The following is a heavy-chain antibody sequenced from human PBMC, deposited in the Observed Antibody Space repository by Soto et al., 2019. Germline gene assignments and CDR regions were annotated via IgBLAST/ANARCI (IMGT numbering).Heavy chain of an antibody. CDR2: IKQDGSEK. D-gene: IGHD6-13*01. Sequence: WWSLRLSCSASVFTCSSYWMSWVRQAPGKGLEWVANIKQDGSEKYYVDSVKGRFTISRDNAKNSLYLQMNSLRAEDTAVYYCARPHSSSWDFDYWGQGTLVTVSS. J-gene: IGHJ4*02. V-gene: IGHV3-7*03. CDR1: VFTCSSYW. CDR3: ARPHSSSWDFDY.